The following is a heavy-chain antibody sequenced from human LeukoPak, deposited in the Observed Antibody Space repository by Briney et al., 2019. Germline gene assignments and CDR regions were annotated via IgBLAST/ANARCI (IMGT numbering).Heavy chain of an antibody. CDR1: GGSISTYY. Sequence: PSETLSLTCSVSGGSISTYYWSWIRQPPGKGLEWIGYIYYSGSTNYNPSLKSRVTISVDTSKNQFSLKLSSVTAADTAVYYCARGYSSGPRGAFDIWGQGTMVTVSS. V-gene: IGHV4-59*01. D-gene: IGHD6-19*01. CDR2: IYYSGST. J-gene: IGHJ3*02. CDR3: ARGYSSGPRGAFDI.